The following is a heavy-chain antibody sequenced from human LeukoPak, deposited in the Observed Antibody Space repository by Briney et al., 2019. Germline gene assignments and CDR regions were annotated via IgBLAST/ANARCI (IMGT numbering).Heavy chain of an antibody. CDR2: ISDSGGST. J-gene: IGHJ4*02. D-gene: IGHD4-23*01. CDR3: AKDLHGGYSSDY. CDR1: GFTFSNYA. V-gene: IGHV3-23*01. Sequence: GGSLRLSCAASGFTFSNYAMSWVRQAPGKGLEWVSTISDSGGSTYYADSVKGRFTISKDNSKATLYLQMNSLRPEDTAVYYCAKDLHGGYSSDYWGQGTLVTVFS.